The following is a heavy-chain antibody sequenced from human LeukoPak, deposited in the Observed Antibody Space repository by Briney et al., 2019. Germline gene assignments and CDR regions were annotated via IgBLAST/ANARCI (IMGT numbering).Heavy chain of an antibody. CDR2: INPNSGGT. Sequence: ASVKVSCKASGYTFTGYYMHWVRQAPGQGLEWMGWINPNSGGTKSAQKFQGRVTMTRDTSISTAYMELSRLRSDDTAVYYCARDPYDSSSYYYSYFDYWGQGTLATVSS. CDR3: ARDPYDSSSYYYSYFDY. V-gene: IGHV1-2*02. J-gene: IGHJ4*02. CDR1: GYTFTGYY. D-gene: IGHD3-22*01.